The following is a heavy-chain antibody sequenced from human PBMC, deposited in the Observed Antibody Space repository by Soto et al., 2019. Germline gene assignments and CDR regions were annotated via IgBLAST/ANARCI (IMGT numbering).Heavy chain of an antibody. CDR3: ARGRYGDY. Sequence: QVHLVQSGAEVKKPGASVKVSCQASGYAFTTYGITWVRQAPGQGLEWMGWISAHNGNTNYAQKLQGRVTVTRDTSTSTAYMELRSLRSADAAVYYCARGRYGDYWGQGALVNVPS. CDR2: ISAHNGNT. V-gene: IGHV1-18*01. CDR1: GYAFTTYG. J-gene: IGHJ4*02. D-gene: IGHD1-1*01.